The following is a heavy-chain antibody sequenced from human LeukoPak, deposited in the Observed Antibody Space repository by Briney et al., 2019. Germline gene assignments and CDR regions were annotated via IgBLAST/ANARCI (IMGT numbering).Heavy chain of an antibody. CDR1: GFTFSSYA. Sequence: PGGSLRLSCAASGFTFSSYAMSWVRQAPGKGLEWVSAISGSGGSTYYADSAKGRFTISRDNSKNTLYLQMNSLRAEDTAVYYCAKPGDSSSWSDWFDPWGQGTLVTVSS. J-gene: IGHJ5*02. CDR2: ISGSGGST. CDR3: AKPGDSSSWSDWFDP. D-gene: IGHD6-13*01. V-gene: IGHV3-23*01.